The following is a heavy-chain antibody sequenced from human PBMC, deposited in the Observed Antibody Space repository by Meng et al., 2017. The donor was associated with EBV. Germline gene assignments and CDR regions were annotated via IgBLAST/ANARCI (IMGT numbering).Heavy chain of an antibody. D-gene: IGHD4-11*01. CDR3: ADYSS. J-gene: IGHJ4*02. CDR1: GGSISRSSYY. CDR2: IYYSGST. Sequence: QLQLPESCPGLVKPSGTLSLTCTVSGGSISRSSYYWGWIRQPPGKGLEWIGSIYYSGSTYYNPSLKSRVTISVDTSKNQFSLKLSSVTAADTAVYYCADYSSWGQGTLVTVSS. V-gene: IGHV4-39*07.